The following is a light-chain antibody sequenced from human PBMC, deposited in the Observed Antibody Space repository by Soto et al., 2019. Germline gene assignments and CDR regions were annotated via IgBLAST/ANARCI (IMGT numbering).Light chain of an antibody. CDR1: QSVTTN. CDR2: DAS. CDR3: QQRSKWPLSVT. J-gene: IGKJ5*01. Sequence: EIVLTQSPATLSLSPGERAPLSCRARQSVTTNLAWYQQKPGQAPRLLIYDASNRATGIPARFSGSGSGTDFTLTISNLEPEDFALYYCQQRSKWPLSVTFGQGTRLEI. V-gene: IGKV3-11*01.